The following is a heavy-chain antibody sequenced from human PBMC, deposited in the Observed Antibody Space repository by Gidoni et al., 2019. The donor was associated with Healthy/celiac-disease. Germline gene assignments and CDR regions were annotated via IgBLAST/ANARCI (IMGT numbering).Heavy chain of an antibody. CDR3: ARELTMIVVVNSRPLNYWYFDL. Sequence: VQLQESGPALVKPSRTLSLTCAVTGVSISRSTWWRWVRQPPGRGLEWIGEIYNSGSTNYNPSLKRRVTISVDKSRNQFSLKLSSVTAADTAVYYCARELTMIVVVNSRPLNYWYFDLWGRGTLVTVSS. V-gene: IGHV4-4*02. J-gene: IGHJ2*01. D-gene: IGHD3-22*01. CDR2: IYNSGST. CDR1: GVSISRSTW.